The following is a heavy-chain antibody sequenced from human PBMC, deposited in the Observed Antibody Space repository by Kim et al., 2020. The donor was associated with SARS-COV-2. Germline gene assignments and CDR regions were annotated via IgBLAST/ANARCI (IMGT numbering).Heavy chain of an antibody. D-gene: IGHD1-20*01. J-gene: IGHJ5*02. CDR3: AKDSQYNWNPGHNWFNP. V-gene: IGHV3-9*01. Sequence: VKGRFTISRDNAKNSLYLQMNSLRAEDTALDYCAKDSQYNWNPGHNWFNPWGQGTLVTVSS.